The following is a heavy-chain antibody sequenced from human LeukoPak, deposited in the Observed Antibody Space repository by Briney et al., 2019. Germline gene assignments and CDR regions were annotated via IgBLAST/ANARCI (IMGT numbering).Heavy chain of an antibody. Sequence: PGGSLRLSCAASGFTFDDYTMHWVRQAPGKGLEWVSLISWDGGSTYYADSVKGRFTISGDNSKNSLYLQMNSLSTEDTALYYCAGSYRDYYGMDVWGQGTTVTVSS. CDR3: AGSYRDYYGMDV. D-gene: IGHD3-16*02. J-gene: IGHJ6*02. CDR2: ISWDGGST. CDR1: GFTFDDYT. V-gene: IGHV3-43*01.